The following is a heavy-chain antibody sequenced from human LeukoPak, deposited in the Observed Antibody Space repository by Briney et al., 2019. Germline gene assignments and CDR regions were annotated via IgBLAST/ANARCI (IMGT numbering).Heavy chain of an antibody. CDR1: SGSMSRNY. D-gene: IGHD3-22*01. CDR2: ISSRGGT. V-gene: IGHV4-59*08. CDR3: ARHRRITMIVTPKDAFDI. Sequence: SETLSLTCSVSSGSMSRNYWSWIRQSPGKGLEWIGYISSRGGTNYNPSLRGRVTLSVDTSKNQFSLKLSSVTAADTAVYYCARHRRITMIVTPKDAFDIWGQGTMVTVSS. J-gene: IGHJ3*02.